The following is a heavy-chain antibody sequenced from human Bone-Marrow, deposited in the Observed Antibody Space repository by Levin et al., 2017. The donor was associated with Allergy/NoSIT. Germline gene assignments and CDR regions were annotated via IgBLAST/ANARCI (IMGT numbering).Heavy chain of an antibody. J-gene: IGHJ4*02. CDR2: ISRSSSTI. Sequence: GGSLRLSCAASGFTFSSYSMNWVRQAPGRGLEWVSYISRSSSTISYADSVKGRFTISRDNAKNSLYLQMNSLRDEDTAVYYCARPDCTGTSCYYFFDSWGQGTLVTVSS. V-gene: IGHV3-48*02. D-gene: IGHD2-2*01. CDR1: GFTFSSYS. CDR3: ARPDCTGTSCYYFFDS.